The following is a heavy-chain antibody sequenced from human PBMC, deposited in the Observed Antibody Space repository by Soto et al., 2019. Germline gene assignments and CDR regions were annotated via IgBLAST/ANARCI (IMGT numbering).Heavy chain of an antibody. Sequence: PSETLSLTCAVYGGSFSGYYWSWIRQPPGKGLEWIGEINHSGGTNYNPSLKSRLTISVDTSKKQFSLKLSSVTAADTAVYHCARGGLSYYFDYWGQGTLVTVSS. J-gene: IGHJ4*02. CDR1: GGSFSGYY. CDR2: INHSGGT. CDR3: ARGGLSYYFDY. V-gene: IGHV4-34*01.